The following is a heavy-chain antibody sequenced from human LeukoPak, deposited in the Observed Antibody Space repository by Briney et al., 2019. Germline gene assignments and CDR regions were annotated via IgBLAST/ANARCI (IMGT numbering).Heavy chain of an antibody. CDR3: ARERVSGYGAAADY. CDR1: GFTFSSYS. V-gene: IGHV3-21*01. Sequence: GGSLRLSCAASGFTFSSYSMNWVRQAPGKGLEWVSSISSSSSYIYYADSVKGRFTISRDNAKNSLYLQMNSLRAEDTALYYCARERVSGYGAAADYWGQGTLVTVSS. D-gene: IGHD5-12*01. CDR2: ISSSSSYI. J-gene: IGHJ4*02.